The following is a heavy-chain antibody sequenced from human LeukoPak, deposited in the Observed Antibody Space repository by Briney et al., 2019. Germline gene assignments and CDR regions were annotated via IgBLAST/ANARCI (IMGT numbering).Heavy chain of an antibody. CDR1: GFTFSSYW. D-gene: IGHD2-15*01. V-gene: IGHV3-7*01. CDR2: IKQDGSEK. J-gene: IGHJ4*02. CDR3: ARDSRTLGYCSGGSCSTQMLIYYFDY. Sequence: PGGSLRLSCAASGFTFSSYWMSWVRQAPGKGLEWVANIKQDGSEKYYVDSVKGRFTISRDNAKNSLYLQMNSLRAEDTAVYYCARDSRTLGYCSGGSCSTQMLIYYFDYWGQGTLVTVSS.